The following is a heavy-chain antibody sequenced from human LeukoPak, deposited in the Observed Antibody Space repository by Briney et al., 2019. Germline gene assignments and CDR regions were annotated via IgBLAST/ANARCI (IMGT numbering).Heavy chain of an antibody. CDR3: APGSGHGFDI. D-gene: IGHD3-10*01. V-gene: IGHV3-74*01. Sequence: GGSLRLSCAASGLTFSSYWMHWVRQAPGKGLVWFSRINSDGSSTSYADSVKGRVTISRDNAKNTLYLQMNSLRTEDTAVYYCAPGSGHGFDIWGQGTMVIVSS. CDR1: GLTFSSYW. CDR2: INSDGSST. J-gene: IGHJ3*02.